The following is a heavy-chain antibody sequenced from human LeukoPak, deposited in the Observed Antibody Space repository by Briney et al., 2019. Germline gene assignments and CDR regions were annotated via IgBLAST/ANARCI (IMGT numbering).Heavy chain of an antibody. V-gene: IGHV4-59*01. CDR1: GGSISSYY. CDR2: ISYSGGT. CDR3: ARDYSSFNWFDP. Sequence: SETLSLTCTVSGGSISSYYWSWIRQPAGKGLEWIGYISYSGGTNYNPSLKSRVTISGDTSKNQLSLKLISVTAADTAVYYCARDYSSFNWFDPWGQGTLVTVSS. J-gene: IGHJ5*02. D-gene: IGHD4-11*01.